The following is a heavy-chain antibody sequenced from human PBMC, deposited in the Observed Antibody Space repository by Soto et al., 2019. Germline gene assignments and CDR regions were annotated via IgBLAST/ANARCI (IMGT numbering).Heavy chain of an antibody. D-gene: IGHD6-25*01. V-gene: IGHV3-23*01. CDR2: ISSSGGST. Sequence: PGGSQILSSAATGLTFSSYAMSWVRQAPGKGLEWVSAISSSGGSTYYADSVKGRFTIPRDNSKNTLYLQMNSLRAEDTAVYYCAKDESSGLPYYFDYWGQGTLVTVSS. CDR1: GLTFSSYA. J-gene: IGHJ4*02. CDR3: AKDESSGLPYYFDY.